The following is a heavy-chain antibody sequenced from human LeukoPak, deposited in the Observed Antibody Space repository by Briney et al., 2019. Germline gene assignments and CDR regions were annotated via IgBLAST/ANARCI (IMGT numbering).Heavy chain of an antibody. CDR1: GYTFTGYY. Sequence: APVKVSCKASGYTFTGYYIHWVRQAPGQGLEWMGRINPNSGGTNYAQKFQGRVTMTRDTSISTAYMELSRLTSDDTAVYYCARDATSEWELLNWGQGTLVTVSS. D-gene: IGHD1-26*01. J-gene: IGHJ4*02. CDR3: ARDATSEWELLN. CDR2: INPNSGGT. V-gene: IGHV1-2*06.